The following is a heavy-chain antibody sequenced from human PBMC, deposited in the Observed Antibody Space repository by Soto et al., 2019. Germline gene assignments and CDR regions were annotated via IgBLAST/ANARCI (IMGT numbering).Heavy chain of an antibody. CDR3: TTDIVGATLYYYGMDV. V-gene: IGHV3-15*01. CDR2: IKSKTDGGTT. J-gene: IGHJ6*02. D-gene: IGHD1-26*01. CDR1: GFTFSNAW. Sequence: KPGGSLRLSCAASGFTFSNAWMSWVRQAPGKGLEWVGRIKSKTDGGTTDYAAPVKGRFTISRDDSKNTLYLQMNSLKTEDTAVYYCTTDIVGATLYYYGMDVWGQGTTVTVSS.